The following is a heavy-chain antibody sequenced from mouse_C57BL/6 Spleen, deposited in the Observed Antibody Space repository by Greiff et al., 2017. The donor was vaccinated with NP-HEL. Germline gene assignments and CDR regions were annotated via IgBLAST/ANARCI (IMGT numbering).Heavy chain of an antibody. V-gene: IGHV1-9*01. CDR1: GYTFPGYW. CDR2: ILPGSGST. D-gene: IGHD1-1*01. Sequence: VNVVESGAELMKPGASVKLSCKATGYTFPGYWIEWVKQRPGHGLEWIGEILPGSGSTNYNEKFKGKATFTADTSSNTAYMQLSSLTTEDSAIYYCARVHYDGSSYPYAMDYWGQGTSVTVSS. J-gene: IGHJ4*01. CDR3: ARVHYDGSSYPYAMDY.